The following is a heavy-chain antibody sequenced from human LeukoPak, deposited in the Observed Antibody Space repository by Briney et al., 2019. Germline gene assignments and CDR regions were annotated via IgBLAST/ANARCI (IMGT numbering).Heavy chain of an antibody. CDR3: ARDGGATVLDY. CDR1: GYTFTSYG. Sequence: EASVKVSCKASGYTFTSYGISWVRQAPGQGLEWMGRINPNSGGTNYAQKFQGRVTMTRDASISTAYMELSRLRSDDTAVYYCARDGGATVLDYWGQGTLVTVSS. V-gene: IGHV1-2*06. D-gene: IGHD4-17*01. J-gene: IGHJ4*02. CDR2: INPNSGGT.